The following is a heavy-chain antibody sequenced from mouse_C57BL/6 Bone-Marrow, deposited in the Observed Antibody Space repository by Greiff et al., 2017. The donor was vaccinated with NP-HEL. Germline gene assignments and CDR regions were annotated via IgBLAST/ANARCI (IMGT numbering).Heavy chain of an antibody. CDR3: ARILLPSKGDD. J-gene: IGHJ2*01. CDR1: GYTFTSYW. D-gene: IGHD2-10*01. V-gene: IGHV1-55*01. CDR2: IYPGSGST. Sequence: QVQLKQPGAELVKPGASVKMSCKASGYTFTSYWITWVKQRPGQGLEWIGDIYPGSGSTNYNAKFKSKATLTVDTSSSTAYMQLSSLTSEDAAVDYCARILLPSKGDDWGQGTTLTVSS.